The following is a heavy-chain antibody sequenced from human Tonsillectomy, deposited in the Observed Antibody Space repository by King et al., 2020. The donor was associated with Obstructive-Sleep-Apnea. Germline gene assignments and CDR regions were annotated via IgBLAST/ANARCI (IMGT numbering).Heavy chain of an antibody. D-gene: IGHD2-2*01. CDR1: GFTFSNAW. CDR3: TTEMKDIEVVPAAIPSATYDY. CDR2: IKSKTDGGTT. Sequence: DVQLVESGGALVKPGGSLRLSCAASGFTFSNAWMSWVRQAPGKGLEWVGRIKSKTDGGTTDYAAPVKGRFTVSRDDSKNTLYLQMNSLKTEDTAVYYCTTEMKDIEVVPAAIPSATYDYWGQGTLLTVSS. V-gene: IGHV3-15*02. J-gene: IGHJ4*02.